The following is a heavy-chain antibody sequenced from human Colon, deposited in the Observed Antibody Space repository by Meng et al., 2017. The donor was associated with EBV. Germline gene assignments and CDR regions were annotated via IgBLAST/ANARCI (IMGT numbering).Heavy chain of an antibody. Sequence: VQLQESGPGLVKPSGTLSLTCAVSGGSLSSRNWWSWVRQAPGRGLEWVSTISGSGLSTYYADSVKGRFTISRDNSKNTLYLQMNSLRAEDTALYYCATALYWGQGTLVTVSS. CDR2: ISGSGLST. D-gene: IGHD2-15*01. J-gene: IGHJ4*02. CDR1: GGSLSSRN. V-gene: IGHV3-23*01. CDR3: ATALY.